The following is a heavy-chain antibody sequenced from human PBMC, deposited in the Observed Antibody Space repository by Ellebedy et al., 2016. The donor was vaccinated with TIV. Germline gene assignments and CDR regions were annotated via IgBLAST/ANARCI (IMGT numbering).Heavy chain of an antibody. Sequence: GESLKISCQGSGYSFTTRWIGWARQMLGKGLAWVAIIHPADSHTKYSPSFQCQVTISADKSISTAYLQLSNLKASDTAINYCSIAVDGTTWLDPWGQGTLVTVSS. D-gene: IGHD5-24*01. CDR2: IHPADSHT. CDR3: SIAVDGTTWLDP. V-gene: IGHV5-51*01. CDR1: GYSFTTRW. J-gene: IGHJ5*02.